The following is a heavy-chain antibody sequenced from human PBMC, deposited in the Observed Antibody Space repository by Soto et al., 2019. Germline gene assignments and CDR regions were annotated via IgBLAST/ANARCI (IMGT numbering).Heavy chain of an antibody. V-gene: IGHV3-30-3*01. CDR3: ARPSSGWENWFDP. CDR2: ISYDGNNK. J-gene: IGHJ5*02. D-gene: IGHD6-19*01. Sequence: PGGSLRLSCAASRFSFSHYAMHWVRQAPGKGLEWVAVISYDGNNKYYADSVNGRFTISRDNAKNSLYLQMNSLRDDDTAVYYCARPSSGWENWFDPWGQGTLVTVSS. CDR1: RFSFSHYA.